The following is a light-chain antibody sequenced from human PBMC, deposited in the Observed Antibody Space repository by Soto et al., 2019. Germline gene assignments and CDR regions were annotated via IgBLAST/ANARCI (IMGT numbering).Light chain of an antibody. CDR2: WAS. V-gene: IGKV4-1*01. CDR1: QSVLYSSNNKNY. J-gene: IGKJ2*01. Sequence: DIVMTQSPDSLAVSLDERATINCKSSQSVLYSSNNKNYLAWYQQKPGQPPKLLIYWASTRESGVPDRFSGSGSGTDFTLTISSLQAEDVAVYYCQQYYSTPMYTFGRGTKLEIK. CDR3: QQYYSTPMYT.